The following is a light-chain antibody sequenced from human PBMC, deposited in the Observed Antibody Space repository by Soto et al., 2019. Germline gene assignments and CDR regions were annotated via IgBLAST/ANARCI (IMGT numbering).Light chain of an antibody. CDR1: QSLVYSSNNKNY. V-gene: IGKV4-1*01. CDR2: WAS. Sequence: DPVLTQSTDSLAVSLNERATINCKSSQSLVYSSNNKNYLAWYQQKPGQPPKLLIYWASTRESGVPYRFSGGGSGADFTLTISSLQAEDVAIYYCQQYYSTPLTFGQGTKVDIK. CDR3: QQYYSTPLT. J-gene: IGKJ1*01.